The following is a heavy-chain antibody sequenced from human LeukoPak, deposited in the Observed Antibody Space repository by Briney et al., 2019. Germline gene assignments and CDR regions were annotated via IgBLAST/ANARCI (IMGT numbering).Heavy chain of an antibody. Sequence: GGSLTLSCAASGFTFSSYWMHWVRQAPGKGLEWVSVIYSGGTTYYADSVKGRFTISRDNSKNTLHLQMNSLRAEDTAVYYCARDQYSYAHAAHWGQGTLVTVSS. CDR1: GFTFSSYW. V-gene: IGHV3-66*01. CDR2: IYSGGTT. CDR3: ARDQYSYAHAAH. J-gene: IGHJ4*02. D-gene: IGHD5-18*01.